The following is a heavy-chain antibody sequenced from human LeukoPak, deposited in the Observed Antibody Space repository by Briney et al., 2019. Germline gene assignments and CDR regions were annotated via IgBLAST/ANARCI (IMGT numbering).Heavy chain of an antibody. Sequence: GGSLRLSCAAAGFTFTNAWMSWVRQAPEKGLECVGRIKSKTDGGTTDYAAPVKGRFTISRDDSKSTLYLQMNSLKTEDTAVYYCARDLRVGAAHWRQGTLVTVSS. V-gene: IGHV3-15*01. CDR1: GFTFTNAW. J-gene: IGHJ4*02. CDR3: ARDLRVGAAH. D-gene: IGHD1-26*01. CDR2: IKSKTDGGTT.